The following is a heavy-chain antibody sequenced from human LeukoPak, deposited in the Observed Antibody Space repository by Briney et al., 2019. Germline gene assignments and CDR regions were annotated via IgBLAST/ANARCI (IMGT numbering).Heavy chain of an antibody. CDR3: ARGTVTAPDY. CDR1: GFSVSSTY. CDR2: IYSGGNT. Sequence: SGGSLRLSCAASGFSVSSTYMSWVRQAPGKGLEWVSIIYSGGNTYYADSVKGRFTISRDNSKNTLYLQMNRLRPEDTAVYYCARGTVTAPDYWGQGTLVTVSS. D-gene: IGHD2-21*02. V-gene: IGHV3-53*01. J-gene: IGHJ4*02.